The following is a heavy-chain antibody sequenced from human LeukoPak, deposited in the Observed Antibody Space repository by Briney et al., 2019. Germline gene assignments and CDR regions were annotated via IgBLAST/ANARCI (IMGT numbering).Heavy chain of an antibody. CDR3: ARDLLGDHRPAFDI. D-gene: IGHD2-21*02. CDR2: IWYDGSNK. Sequence: PGGSLRLSCAASGFTFSSYGMHWVRQAPGKGLEWVAVIWYDGSNKYYADSVKGRFTISRDNSKNTLYLQMNSLRAEDTAVYYCARDLLGDHRPAFDIWGQGTMVVVSS. J-gene: IGHJ3*02. V-gene: IGHV3-33*01. CDR1: GFTFSSYG.